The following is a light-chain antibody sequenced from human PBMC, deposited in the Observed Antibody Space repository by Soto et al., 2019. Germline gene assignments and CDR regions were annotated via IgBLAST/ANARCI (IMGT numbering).Light chain of an antibody. CDR3: SSYAGSNILM. CDR1: SSDVGGYNY. CDR2: EVS. J-gene: IGLJ3*02. V-gene: IGLV2-8*01. Sequence: QSALTQPPSASGSPGQSVTISCTGTSSDVGGYNYVSWYQQHPGRAPRLMIYEVSKRPSGVPDRFSGSKSGNTASLTVSGLQAEDEADYCCSSYAGSNILMFGGGTKVTVL.